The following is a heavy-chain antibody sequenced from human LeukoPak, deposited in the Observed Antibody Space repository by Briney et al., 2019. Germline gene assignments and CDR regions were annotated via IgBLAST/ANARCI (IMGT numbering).Heavy chain of an antibody. CDR1: GFTFSSYG. CDR3: AKVGATGN. J-gene: IGHJ4*02. CDR2: ISYDGSNK. V-gene: IGHV3-30*18. D-gene: IGHD1-26*01. Sequence: GGSLRLSCAASGFTFSSYGMHWVRQAPGKGLEWVAVISYDGSNKYYADSVKGRFTISRDDSKNTLYLQMNSLRAEDTAVYYRAKVGATGNWGQGTLVTVSS.